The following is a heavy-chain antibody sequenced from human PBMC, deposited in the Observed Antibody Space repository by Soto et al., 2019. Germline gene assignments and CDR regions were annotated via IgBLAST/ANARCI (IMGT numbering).Heavy chain of an antibody. CDR2: IDYNGVT. CDR3: GKVLVGATGHTDYDS. J-gene: IGHJ4*02. D-gene: IGHD2-15*01. V-gene: IGHV4-39*01. CDR1: GGSIYRSGYY. Sequence: SETLSLTCTVSGGSIYRSGYYWGWIRQPPGRGLEWIGNIDYNGVTYSNPSLKSRVTISRDTSKNQFSLELTSVTAADTALYYCGKVLVGATGHTDYDSWGQGTLVTVSS.